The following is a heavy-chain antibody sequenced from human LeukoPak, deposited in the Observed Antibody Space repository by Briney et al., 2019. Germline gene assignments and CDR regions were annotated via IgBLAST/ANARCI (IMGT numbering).Heavy chain of an antibody. CDR1: GNSLIYLS. J-gene: IGHJ6*03. CDR2: LDPEGGGL. Sequence: ASVKVSCKVSGNSLIYLSMHWVRQAPGKGLEWLGGLDPEGGGLIYAQHLQGRVIMTEDTSTNTGYMELRSLKSEDTGVYYCATVFPQRGYYYMDVWGTGTTVTVSS. D-gene: IGHD6-25*01. CDR3: ATVFPQRGYYYMDV. V-gene: IGHV1-24*01.